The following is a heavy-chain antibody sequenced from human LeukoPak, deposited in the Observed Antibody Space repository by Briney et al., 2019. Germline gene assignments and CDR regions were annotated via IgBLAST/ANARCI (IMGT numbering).Heavy chain of an antibody. CDR3: AREWDY. V-gene: IGHV3-7*05. J-gene: IGHJ4*02. CDR2: IKQDGSEK. Sequence: PGGSLRPSLAPPGLTFSAHWRSWVRPAPGKGLEWVANIKQDGSEKYYVDSVKGRFTISRDNAKNSLYLQMNSLRAGDTAVYYCAREWDYWGQGTLVTVSS. CDR1: GLTFSAHW.